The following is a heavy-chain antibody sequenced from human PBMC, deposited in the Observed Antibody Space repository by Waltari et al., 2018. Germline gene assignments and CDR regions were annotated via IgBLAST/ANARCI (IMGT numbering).Heavy chain of an antibody. CDR3: ARVRSSFWEALDI. CDR1: AGSISTYY. J-gene: IGHJ3*02. D-gene: IGHD6-13*01. Sequence: QVQLQDSCTGLVKPSETLSLTCTVSAGSISTYYWSWIRQPPGKGLEWIGYIYYSGSTNYNPSLKSRVTISVDTSKNQFSLKRSSVTAADTAVYYCARVRSSFWEALDIWGQGTMVTVSS. CDR2: IYYSGST. V-gene: IGHV4-59*01.